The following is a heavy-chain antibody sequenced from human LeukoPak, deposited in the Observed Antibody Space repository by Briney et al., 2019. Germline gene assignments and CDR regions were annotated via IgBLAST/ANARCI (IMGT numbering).Heavy chain of an antibody. D-gene: IGHD3-3*01. Sequence: GASVKVSCKASGYTFTSYGISWVRQAPGQGLEWMGRISAYNGNTNYAQKLQGRVTMTTDTSTSTAYMELRSLRSDDTAVYYCARDDRRFLEWLFFRGSTFDIWGQGTMVTVSS. J-gene: IGHJ3*02. V-gene: IGHV1-18*01. CDR2: ISAYNGNT. CDR3: ARDDRRFLEWLFFRGSTFDI. CDR1: GYTFTSYG.